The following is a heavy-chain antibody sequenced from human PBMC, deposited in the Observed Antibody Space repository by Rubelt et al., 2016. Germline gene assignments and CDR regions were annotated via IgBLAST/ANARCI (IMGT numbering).Heavy chain of an antibody. CDR2: IRNDGSNE. D-gene: IGHD6-19*01. CDR1: GFTFSSYG. J-gene: IGHJ4*02. Sequence: GGGVAQPGGSLRLSCAASGFTFSSYGMHWVRQAPGKGLEWVAFIRNDGSNEYYADSVKGRFTISRDNSKNTLYLQMNSLRVEDTAVYYCAPPIPGDSSGWYVYWGQGTLVTVSS. V-gene: IGHV3-30*02. CDR3: APPIPGDSSGWYVY.